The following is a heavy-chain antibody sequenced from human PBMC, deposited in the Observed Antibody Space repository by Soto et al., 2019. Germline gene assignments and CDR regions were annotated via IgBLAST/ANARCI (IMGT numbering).Heavy chain of an antibody. CDR2: MSHSGGT. V-gene: IGHV4-34*01. CDR3: ARVEGGTATTVVDAFDI. J-gene: IGHJ3*02. Sequence: QVQLQQWGAGLLKPSETMSLTCAVYGGFVSSGSYYWSWIRQPPGKGLEWIGEMSHSGGTHFKPSLKKGVTISVDTTKNEFSLTMSSVTDADTALYYCARVEGGTATTVVDAFDIWGPGTMVTVSS. D-gene: IGHD1-1*01. CDR1: GGFVSSGSYY.